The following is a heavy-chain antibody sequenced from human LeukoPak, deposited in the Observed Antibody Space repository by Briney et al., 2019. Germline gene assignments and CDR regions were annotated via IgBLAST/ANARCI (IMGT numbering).Heavy chain of an antibody. D-gene: IGHD4/OR15-4a*01. CDR2: IYYSGIT. V-gene: IGHV4-39*01. J-gene: IGHJ4*02. Sequence: SETLSLTCTVSGASISISGYYWGWIRQPPGQGLEWIGSIYYSGITYYSPSLMSRVTISVDTSKNQFSLKLSSVTAADTAVYYCARLGSSRGVLPPADYWGQGSLVTVSS. CDR1: GASISISGYY. CDR3: ARLGSSRGVLPPADY.